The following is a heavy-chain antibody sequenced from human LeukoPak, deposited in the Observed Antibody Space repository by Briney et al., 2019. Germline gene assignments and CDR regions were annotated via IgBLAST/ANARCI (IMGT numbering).Heavy chain of an antibody. D-gene: IGHD1-26*01. V-gene: IGHV3-33*06. CDR3: AKGIESSGSYYTSFDY. CDR1: GFTFSSHG. J-gene: IGHJ4*02. Sequence: PGGSLRLSCAASGFTFSSHGMHWVRQAPGKGLEWVAVIWYDGSNKYYADSVKGRFTISRDNSKNTLSLQMNSPRAEDTAVYYCAKGIESSGSYYTSFDYWGQGTLVTVSS. CDR2: IWYDGSNK.